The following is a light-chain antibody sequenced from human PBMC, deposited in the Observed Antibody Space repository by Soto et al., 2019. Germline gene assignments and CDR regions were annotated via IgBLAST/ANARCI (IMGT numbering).Light chain of an antibody. J-gene: IGLJ2*01. V-gene: IGLV2-14*01. CDR3: QSYDSSLSGVV. Sequence: QSALTQPASVSGSPGQSITISCTGTSSDVGGYNYVSWYQQHPGKAPKLMIYEVSGRPSGVSNRFSGSKSGNTASLTISGLQAEDEADYYCQSYDSSLSGVVFGGGTKLTVL. CDR2: EVS. CDR1: SSDVGGYNY.